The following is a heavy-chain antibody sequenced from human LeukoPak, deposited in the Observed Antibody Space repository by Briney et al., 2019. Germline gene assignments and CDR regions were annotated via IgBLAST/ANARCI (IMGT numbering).Heavy chain of an antibody. CDR2: IIPILGTV. Sequence: ASVKVSCKISGYALTELSMHWVRQAPGKGLEWMGGIIPILGTVNYAQKFQGRVTITADEFTSTTYMELSSLRFEDTAVYYCAREGSSSSQDYWGQGTLITVSS. CDR3: AREGSSSSQDY. D-gene: IGHD6-6*01. CDR1: GYALTELS. J-gene: IGHJ4*02. V-gene: IGHV1-69*13.